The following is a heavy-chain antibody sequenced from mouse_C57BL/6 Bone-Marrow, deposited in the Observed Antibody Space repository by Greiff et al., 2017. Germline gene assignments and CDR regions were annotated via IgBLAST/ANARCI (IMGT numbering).Heavy chain of an antibody. D-gene: IGHD2-4*01. V-gene: IGHV1-53*01. CDR2: INPSNGGT. CDR3: ARAGGLYDYDTWFAY. Sequence: QVHVKQPGTELVKPGASVKLSCKASGYTFTSYWMHWVKQRPGQGLEWIGNINPSNGGTNYNEKFKSKATLTVDKSSSTAYMQLSSLTSEDAAVYYCARAGGLYDYDTWFAYWGQGTLVTVSA. CDR1: GYTFTSYW. J-gene: IGHJ3*01.